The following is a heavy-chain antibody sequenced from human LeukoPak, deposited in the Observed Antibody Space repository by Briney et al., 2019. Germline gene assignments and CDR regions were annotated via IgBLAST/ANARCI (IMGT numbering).Heavy chain of an antibody. V-gene: IGHV1-2*02. CDR2: INPNTGVT. CDR3: ARDRTTVTTGYYGMDV. CDR1: GYTFTGYY. Sequence: GASVKVSCKASGYTFTGYYMHWVRQAPGRGLEWMGWINPNTGVTNYAQKFQGRVTLTRDTSIITAYMELTRLRSDDTAMYYCARDRTTVTTGYYGMDVWGQGTTLTVSS. J-gene: IGHJ6*02. D-gene: IGHD4-17*01.